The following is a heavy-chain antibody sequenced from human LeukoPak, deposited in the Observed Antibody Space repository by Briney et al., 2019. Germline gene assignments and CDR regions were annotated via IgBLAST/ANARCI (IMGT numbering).Heavy chain of an antibody. CDR2: ISSSSSYI. Sequence: GGSLRLSCAASGFTFGNYSMNWVRQAPGKGLEWVSSISSSSSYIYYADSVKGRFTISRDNAKNSVYLQMNSLRAEDTAVYYCARDNGWTRDYWGQGTLVTVSS. CDR1: GFTFGNYS. V-gene: IGHV3-21*01. D-gene: IGHD6-19*01. CDR3: ARDNGWTRDY. J-gene: IGHJ4*02.